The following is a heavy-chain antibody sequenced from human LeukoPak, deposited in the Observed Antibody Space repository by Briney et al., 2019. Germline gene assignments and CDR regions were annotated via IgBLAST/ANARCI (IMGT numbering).Heavy chain of an antibody. V-gene: IGHV3-21*01. CDR1: GFTFSSYS. D-gene: IGHD6-19*01. Sequence: GGSLRLSCAASGFTFSSYSMNWVRQAPGKGLEWVSSISSSSSYIYYADSVKGRFTISRDNAKNSLYLQMNSLRAEDTAVYYCARAIAVADAFDIWGQGTMVIVSS. CDR3: ARAIAVADAFDI. CDR2: ISSSSSYI. J-gene: IGHJ3*02.